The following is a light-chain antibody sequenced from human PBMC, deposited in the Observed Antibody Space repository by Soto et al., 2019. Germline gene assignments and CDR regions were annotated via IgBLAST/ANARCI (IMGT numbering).Light chain of an antibody. V-gene: IGLV2-8*01. Sequence: QSALTQPPSASGSPGQSVAISCTGTSSDVGGYNYVSWYQQHPGKAPKLMIYEVNKRPSGVPDRFSGSKSGNTASLTVSGLQAEDEADYYCSSYAGSSNVRYVFGTGTKVTVL. J-gene: IGLJ1*01. CDR3: SSYAGSSNVRYV. CDR1: SSDVGGYNY. CDR2: EVN.